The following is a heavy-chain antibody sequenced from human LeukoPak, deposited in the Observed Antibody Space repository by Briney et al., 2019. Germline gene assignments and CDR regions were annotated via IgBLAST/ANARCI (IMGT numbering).Heavy chain of an antibody. Sequence: GRSLRLSCAASGFTFSSYGMHWVRQAPGKGLEWVAVISYDGSNKYYADSVKGRFTISRDNSKSTLYLQMNSLRAEGTAVYYCARSYSDAFDIWGQGTMVTVSS. CDR1: GFTFSSYG. V-gene: IGHV3-30*03. CDR2: ISYDGSNK. J-gene: IGHJ3*02. CDR3: ARSYSDAFDI. D-gene: IGHD1-26*01.